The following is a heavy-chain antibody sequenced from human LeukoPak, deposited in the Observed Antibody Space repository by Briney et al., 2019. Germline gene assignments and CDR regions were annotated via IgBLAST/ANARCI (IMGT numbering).Heavy chain of an antibody. D-gene: IGHD3-10*01. CDR1: GFTFSSYA. CDR3: ARLMVRGARNDY. V-gene: IGHV4-59*12. J-gene: IGHJ4*02. CDR2: VYDSGTT. Sequence: GSLRLSCAASGFTFSSYAMSWVRQAPGKGLEWFGYVYDSGTTNYNPSLKSRVTISVDTSKNQFSLKLSSVTAADTAVYYCARLMVRGARNDYWGQGTLVTVSS.